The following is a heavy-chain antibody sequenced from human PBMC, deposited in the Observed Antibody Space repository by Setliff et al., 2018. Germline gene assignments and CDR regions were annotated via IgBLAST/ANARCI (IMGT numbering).Heavy chain of an antibody. CDR1: GYTFTGYY. CDR2: INPNSGGT. J-gene: IGHJ6*02. V-gene: IGHV1-2*02. Sequence: ASVKVSCKASGYTFTGYYMHWVRQAPGQGLEWMGWINPNSGGTNYAQKFQGRVTMTRDTSISTAYMELSRLRSDGTAVYYCAREIRVVVPAAPRYYGMDVWGQGTTVTVSS. CDR3: AREIRVVVPAAPRYYGMDV. D-gene: IGHD2-2*01.